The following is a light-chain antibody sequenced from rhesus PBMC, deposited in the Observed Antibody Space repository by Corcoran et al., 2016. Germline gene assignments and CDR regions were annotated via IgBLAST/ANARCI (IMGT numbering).Light chain of an antibody. CDR2: KAS. V-gene: IGKV1-74*01. CDR3: QHSFGTPFT. J-gene: IGKJ3*01. Sequence: DIQMTQSPSSLSASVGDRVTITCRASENVNNYLNWYQQKPGKAPKLLIYKASTLQSGVPSRFSGSGSGTDYTFTINSLQPEDVATYYCQHSFGTPFTFGPGTKLDIK. CDR1: ENVNNY.